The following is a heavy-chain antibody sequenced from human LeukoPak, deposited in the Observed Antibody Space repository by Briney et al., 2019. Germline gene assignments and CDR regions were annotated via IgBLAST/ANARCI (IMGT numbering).Heavy chain of an antibody. CDR3: ARPSRVATYFDY. CDR1: GGSISSSSYY. Sequence: SETLPLTCTVSGGSISSSSYYWGWIRQPPGKGLEWIGSIYYSGSTYYNPSLKSRVTISVDTSKNQFSLKLSSVTAADTAVYYCARPSRVATYFDYWGQGTLVTVSS. D-gene: IGHD2-15*01. CDR2: IYYSGST. J-gene: IGHJ4*02. V-gene: IGHV4-39*01.